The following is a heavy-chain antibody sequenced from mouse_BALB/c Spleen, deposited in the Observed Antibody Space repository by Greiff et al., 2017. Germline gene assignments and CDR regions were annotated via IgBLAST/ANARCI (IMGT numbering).Heavy chain of an antibody. J-gene: IGHJ3*01. CDR3: TRYDGYLAWFAY. V-gene: IGHV1S81*02. Sequence: QVHVKQPGAELVKPGASVKLSCKASGYTFTSYYMYWVKQRPGQGLEWIGGINPSNGGTNFNEKFKSKATLTVDKSSSTAYMQLSILTSEDSAVYYCTRYDGYLAWFAYWGQGTLVTVSA. CDR2: INPSNGGT. CDR1: GYTFTSYY. D-gene: IGHD2-3*01.